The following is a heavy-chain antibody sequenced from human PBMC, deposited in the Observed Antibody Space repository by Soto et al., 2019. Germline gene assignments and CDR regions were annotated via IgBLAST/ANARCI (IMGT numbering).Heavy chain of an antibody. CDR1: GGSISSSSYY. CDR3: ASSWGILDNWFDP. V-gene: IGHV4-39*01. Sequence: SETLSLTCTVSGGSISSSSYYWGWIRQPPGKGLEWIGSIYYSGSTYYNPSLKSRVTISVDTSKNQFSLKLSSVTAADTAVYYCASSWGILDNWFDPWGQGTLVTVSS. CDR2: IYYSGST. D-gene: IGHD6-13*01. J-gene: IGHJ5*02.